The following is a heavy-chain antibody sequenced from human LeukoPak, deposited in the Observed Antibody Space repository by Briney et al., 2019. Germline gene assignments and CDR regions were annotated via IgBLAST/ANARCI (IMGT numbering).Heavy chain of an antibody. CDR1: GFTFSSYG. V-gene: IGHV3-48*01. Sequence: PGGSLRLSCAASGFTFSSYGMNWVRQAPGTGLEWVSYVSPSSSSIYYADSVKGRFTISRDNAKNSLYLQMNGLRAEDTAVYYCAREHTPYGSGCTAAYWGQGTLVTVSS. D-gene: IGHD6-19*01. J-gene: IGHJ4*02. CDR3: AREHTPYGSGCTAAY. CDR2: VSPSSSSI.